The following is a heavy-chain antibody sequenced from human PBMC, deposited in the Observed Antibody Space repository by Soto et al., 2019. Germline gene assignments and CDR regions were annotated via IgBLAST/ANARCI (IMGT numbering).Heavy chain of an antibody. CDR2: INHSGST. CDR1: GGSFGGYY. D-gene: IGHD3-10*01. Sequence: SETLSLTCAVYGGSFGGYYWSWIGQPPGKGLEWIGEINHSGSTNYNPSLKSRVTISVDTSKNQFSLKLSSVTAADTAVYYCARERNYYGSGRYYPYYYGMDVWGRGTTVTVSS. CDR3: ARERNYYGSGRYYPYYYGMDV. J-gene: IGHJ6*02. V-gene: IGHV4-34*01.